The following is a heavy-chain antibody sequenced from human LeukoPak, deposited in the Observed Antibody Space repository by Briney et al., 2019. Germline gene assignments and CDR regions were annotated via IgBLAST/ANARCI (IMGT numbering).Heavy chain of an antibody. V-gene: IGHV1/OR15-1*01. CDR2: INPNSGGT. CDR1: GYIFTDYY. Sequence: ASAKVSCKASGYIFTDYYMHWVRQAPGQELGWMGRINPNSGGTNYAQKFQGRVTMTRDTSISTAYTELSSLRSEDTAVYYGARGYDSSAYYPGCGQGTLVIVSS. J-gene: IGHJ4*02. CDR3: ARGYDSSAYYPG. D-gene: IGHD3-22*01.